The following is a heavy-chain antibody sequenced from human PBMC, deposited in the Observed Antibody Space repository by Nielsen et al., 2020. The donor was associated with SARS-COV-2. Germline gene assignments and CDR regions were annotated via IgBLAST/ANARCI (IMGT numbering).Heavy chain of an antibody. J-gene: IGHJ4*02. CDR1: GGSISSSSYY. CDR3: ARDCSSTSCYTGAAVDY. V-gene: IGHV4-39*02. Sequence: SETLSLTCTVSGGSISSSSYYWGWIRQPPGKGLEWIGSIYYSGSTYNNPSLKSRVTISVDTSKNQFSLKLSSVTAADTAVYYCARDCSSTSCYTGAAVDYWGQGTLVTVSS. D-gene: IGHD2-2*02. CDR2: IYYSGST.